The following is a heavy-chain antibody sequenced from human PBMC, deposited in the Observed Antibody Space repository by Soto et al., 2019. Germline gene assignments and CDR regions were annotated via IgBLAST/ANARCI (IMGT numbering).Heavy chain of an antibody. CDR2: IYYSGST. D-gene: IGHD6-13*01. J-gene: IGHJ5*02. Sequence: QLQLQESGPGLVKPSETLSLTCTVSGGSISSSSYYWGWIRQPPGKGLEWIGSIYYSGSTYYNPSLKSRVTISVDTSKNQFSLKLSSVTAADTAVYYCARHSSSWNDKFDPWGQGTLVTVSS. CDR3: ARHSSSWNDKFDP. V-gene: IGHV4-39*01. CDR1: GGSISSSSYY.